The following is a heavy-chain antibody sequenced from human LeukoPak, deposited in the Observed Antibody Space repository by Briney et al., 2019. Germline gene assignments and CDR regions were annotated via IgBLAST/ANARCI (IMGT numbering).Heavy chain of an antibody. CDR1: GYTFTSYG. D-gene: IGHD3-3*01. V-gene: IGHV1-18*01. Sequence: ASVKVSCTASGYTFTSYGISWVRQAPGQGLEWMGWISAYNGNTNYAQKLQGRVTMTTDTSTSTAYMELRSLRSDDTAVYYCARDFTIFGVVIPLFDYWGQGTLVTVSS. J-gene: IGHJ4*02. CDR2: ISAYNGNT. CDR3: ARDFTIFGVVIPLFDY.